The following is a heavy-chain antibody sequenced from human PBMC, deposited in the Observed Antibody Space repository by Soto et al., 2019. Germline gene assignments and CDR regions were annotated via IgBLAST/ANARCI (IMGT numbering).Heavy chain of an antibody. CDR2: IIPILDVA. D-gene: IGHD6-19*01. J-gene: IGHJ5*02. CDR1: GGTFRTYT. CDR3: ARSIQEEIGVAGPKAIWFGP. V-gene: IGHV1-69*02. Sequence: QVQLVQSGAEVKSPGSSVKVSCQTSGGTFRTYTINWVRQAPGQGLEWMGRIIPILDVANYAQKCQGRVTITADKSTSTADMELMSLRPEDTAVYYCARSIQEEIGVAGPKAIWFGPWGQGTLVTVSS.